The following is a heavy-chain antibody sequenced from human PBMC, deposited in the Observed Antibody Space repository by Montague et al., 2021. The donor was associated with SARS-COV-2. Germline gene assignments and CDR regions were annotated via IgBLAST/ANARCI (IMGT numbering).Heavy chain of an antibody. Sequence: SETLSLTCAVYGGSFSNHYWSWIRQSPGKGLEWIGESNESGSTSYNPSLKSRVTAADTAVYYCARGTLSVKMAVVAFLGGIYYFDSWGQGTLVAVSS. J-gene: IGHJ4*02. CDR2: SNESGST. D-gene: IGHD3-10*01. V-gene: IGHV4-34*01. CDR1: GGSFSNHY. CDR3: YYFDS.